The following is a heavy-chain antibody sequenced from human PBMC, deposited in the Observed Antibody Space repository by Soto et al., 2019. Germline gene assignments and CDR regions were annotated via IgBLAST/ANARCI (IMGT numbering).Heavy chain of an antibody. CDR1: YNFAGYW. CDR2: IYPSDSDT. CDR3: ARGGVSTRTFDY. J-gene: IGHJ4*02. D-gene: IGHD3-3*01. V-gene: IGHV5-51*01. Sequence: YNFAGYWIAWVRQMPGKGLELMGIIYPSDSDTRYRPSFQGQVTISADKSISSAYLQWSSLRASDTAMYYCARGGVSTRTFDYWGQGTPVTVSS.